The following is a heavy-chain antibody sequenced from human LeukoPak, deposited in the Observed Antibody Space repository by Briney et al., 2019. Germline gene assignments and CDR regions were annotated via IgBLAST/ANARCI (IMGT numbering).Heavy chain of an antibody. Sequence: PGGSLRLSCAASGFTFTTYGMHWVRQAPGKGLVWVSRIMSDGRSTYADSVKGRFTISRDNSKNTLYLQMNSLRAEDTAVYYCAKTTRDCSSTSCQYYFDYWGQGTLVTVSS. CDR2: IMSDGRST. CDR3: AKTTRDCSSTSCQYYFDY. D-gene: IGHD2-2*01. V-gene: IGHV3-74*01. CDR1: GFTFTTYG. J-gene: IGHJ4*02.